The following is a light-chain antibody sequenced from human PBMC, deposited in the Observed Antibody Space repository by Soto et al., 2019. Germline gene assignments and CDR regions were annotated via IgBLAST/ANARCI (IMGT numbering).Light chain of an antibody. V-gene: IGKV3-15*01. CDR2: GAS. CDR1: QSVSSN. CDR3: QQYNNWPFT. Sequence: EIVMTQSPATLSVSPGERATLSCRASQSVSSNLAWYQQKPGQAPRLLIYGASTRATGIPDRFSGSGSGTEFTLTISSLQSEDCAVYYCQQYNNWPFTFGPGTKVDIK. J-gene: IGKJ3*01.